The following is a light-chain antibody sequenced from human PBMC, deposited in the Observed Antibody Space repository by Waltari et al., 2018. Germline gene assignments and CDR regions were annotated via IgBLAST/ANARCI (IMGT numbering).Light chain of an antibody. V-gene: IGKV3-20*01. CDR3: QQYVSPKT. Sequence: EIVLTQSPGTLSLSPGERATLSCRASQSVSSNSLAWYQQKPGQAPRLLISGASSRATGIPDRFSGSGSGTDFTLTISRLEPEDFAVYYCQQYVSPKTFGQGTKVEIK. CDR1: QSVSSNS. J-gene: IGKJ1*01. CDR2: GAS.